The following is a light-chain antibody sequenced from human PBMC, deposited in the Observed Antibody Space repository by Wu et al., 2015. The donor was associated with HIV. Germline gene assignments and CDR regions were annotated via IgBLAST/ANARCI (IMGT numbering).Light chain of an antibody. CDR2: DAS. V-gene: IGKV3-11*01. Sequence: EIVLTQFPVTLSLSPGERATLSCRASQSVSSYLAWYQQKPGQAPRLLIYDASNRATGIPARFRGSGSGTEFTLTISSMQSEDCAVYYCQQYNKWPLLFGQGTKLEIK. CDR1: QSVSSY. CDR3: QQYNKWPLL. J-gene: IGKJ2*01.